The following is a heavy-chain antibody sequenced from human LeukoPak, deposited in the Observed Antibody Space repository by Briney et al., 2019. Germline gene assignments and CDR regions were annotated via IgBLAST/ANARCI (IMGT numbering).Heavy chain of an antibody. Sequence: GGSLRLSCAASGFTFRNYGMQWVRQSPGKGLEWVAVIWYGGSNKYYADSVKGRFTISRDNSKNTLYLQMDSLRAEDTAMYYCAREGNDYGDYFQHWGQGTLVTVSS. J-gene: IGHJ1*01. CDR1: GFTFRNYG. CDR2: IWYGGSNK. V-gene: IGHV3-33*01. D-gene: IGHD4-17*01. CDR3: AREGNDYGDYFQH.